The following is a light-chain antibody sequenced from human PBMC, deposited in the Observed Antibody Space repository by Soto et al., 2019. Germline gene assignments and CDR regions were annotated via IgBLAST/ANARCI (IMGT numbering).Light chain of an antibody. J-gene: IGLJ2*01. CDR2: DVS. Sequence: QLVLTQPASVSGSPGQSITISCTGTSSDVGGYNYVSWYQHHPGKAPELMIYDVSNRPSGVSNRFSGSKSGNTASLTISGLQAEDEADYYCSSYTGTSTLVFGGGTKLTVL. CDR3: SSYTGTSTLV. V-gene: IGLV2-14*03. CDR1: SSDVGGYNY.